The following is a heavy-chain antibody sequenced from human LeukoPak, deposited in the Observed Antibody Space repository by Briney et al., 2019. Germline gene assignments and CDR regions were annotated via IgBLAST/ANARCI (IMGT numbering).Heavy chain of an antibody. D-gene: IGHD5-18*01. J-gene: IGHJ5*02. CDR3: ARRMRVYSYGNWFDP. V-gene: IGHV3-30*03. CDR2: ISYDGSNK. CDR1: GFTFSSYG. Sequence: TGGSLRLSCAASGFTFSSYGMHWVRQAPGKGLEWVAVISYDGSNKYYADSVKGRFTISRDNSKNTLYLQMNSLRAEDTAVYYCARRMRVYSYGNWFDPWGQGTLVTVSP.